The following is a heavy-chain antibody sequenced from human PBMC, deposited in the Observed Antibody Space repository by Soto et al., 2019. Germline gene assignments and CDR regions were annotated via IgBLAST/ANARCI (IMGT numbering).Heavy chain of an antibody. J-gene: IGHJ4*02. D-gene: IGHD2-2*01. CDR2: IYYSGST. CDR1: GGSISSGDYY. Sequence: QVQLQESGPGLVKPSQTLSLTCTVSGGSISSGDYYWRWIRQPPGKGLEWIGYIYYSGSTYYNPSLKSRVTISVDTSKNQVSLKLSSVTAADTAVYYCARAWEYQLLELDYWGQGTLVTVSS. V-gene: IGHV4-30-4*01. CDR3: ARAWEYQLLELDY.